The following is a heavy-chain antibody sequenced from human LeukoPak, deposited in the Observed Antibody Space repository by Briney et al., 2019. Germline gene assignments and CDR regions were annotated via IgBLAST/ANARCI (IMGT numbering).Heavy chain of an antibody. CDR1: GDSMSSSTCY. D-gene: IGHD2-15*01. V-gene: IGHV4-39*07. J-gene: IGHJ5*02. CDR3: ARDIVVVVTADQNWFDP. CDR2: IYYSGST. Sequence: SETLSLTCTVSGDSMSSSTCYWGWIRQPPGKGLEWIGTIYYSGSTYYNPSLKSRVTISVDTSKNQFSLKLSSVTAADTAVYYCARDIVVVVTADQNWFDPWGQGTLVTVSS.